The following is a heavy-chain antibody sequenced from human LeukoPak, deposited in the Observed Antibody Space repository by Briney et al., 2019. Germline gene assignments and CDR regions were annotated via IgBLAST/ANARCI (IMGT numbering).Heavy chain of an antibody. D-gene: IGHD3-16*01. Sequence: SETLSLTCAVSGVSISSFYWSWIRQPPGKGLEWIGYIYYSGSTNYNPSLKSRVTISVDTSKNQFSLKLSSVTAADTAVYYCARVGLNDAFDIWGQGTMVTVSS. CDR1: GVSISSFY. CDR2: IYYSGST. V-gene: IGHV4-59*01. CDR3: ARVGLNDAFDI. J-gene: IGHJ3*02.